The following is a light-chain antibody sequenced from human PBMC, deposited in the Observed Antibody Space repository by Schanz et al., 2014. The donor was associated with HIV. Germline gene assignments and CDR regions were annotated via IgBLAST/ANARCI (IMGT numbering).Light chain of an antibody. J-gene: IGLJ2*01. Sequence: QSALTQPASVSGSPGQSVTISCTGTSSDVGGYNYVSWYQQHPGKTPKLMIYEVSKRPSGVPDRFSGSKSGNTASLTISGLQAEDEADYYCCSYGGSSTPVVLGGGTKVTVL. CDR1: SSDVGGYNY. CDR3: CSYGGSSTPVV. V-gene: IGLV2-8*01. CDR2: EVS.